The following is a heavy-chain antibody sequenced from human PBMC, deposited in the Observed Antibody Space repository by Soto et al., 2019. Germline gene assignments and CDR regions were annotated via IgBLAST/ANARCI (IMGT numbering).Heavy chain of an antibody. J-gene: IGHJ3*02. CDR1: GGALSGYY. V-gene: IGHV4-34*01. D-gene: IGHD2-2*01. CDR3: ATYQGTCSRTNCYGAFDI. CDR2: IKHSGSP. Sequence: PSETLSLTCAVYGGALSGYYCSWIRQPPGKGLEWIGEIKHSGSPTYNPSLKSRVTISVDTSKNQFSLKLGSVTAADTAVYYCATYQGTCSRTNCYGAFDIWGQGTMVTVSS.